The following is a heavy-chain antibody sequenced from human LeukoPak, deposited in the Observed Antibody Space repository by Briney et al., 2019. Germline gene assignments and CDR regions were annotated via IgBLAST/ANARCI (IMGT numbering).Heavy chain of an antibody. D-gene: IGHD3-22*01. J-gene: IGHJ4*02. CDR2: INYSGST. CDR1: GGSISSYSYY. Sequence: SETLSLSCTVSGGSISSYSYYWGWKRQPPGKGLEWIGSINYSGSTNYTSSLKTRVTISVDTSRDQFSLKMSSVTAADTAVYYCVTIMYDSSGYSYFDLWGQGTLVTVSS. CDR3: VTIMYDSSGYSYFDL. V-gene: IGHV4-39*01.